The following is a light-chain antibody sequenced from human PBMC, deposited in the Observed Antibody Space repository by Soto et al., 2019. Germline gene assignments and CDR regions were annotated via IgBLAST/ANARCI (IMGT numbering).Light chain of an antibody. CDR2: DVS. V-gene: IGLV2-11*01. J-gene: IGLJ3*02. Sequence: QSALTQPRSVSGSPGQSVTISCTGTSSDVGGYNYVSWYQQHPGKAPKLMIYDVSKRPSGVPDRFSGSKSGNTASLTISGLQAGDEADYYCCSYAGSYPWVFGGGTKLT. CDR3: CSYAGSYPWV. CDR1: SSDVGGYNY.